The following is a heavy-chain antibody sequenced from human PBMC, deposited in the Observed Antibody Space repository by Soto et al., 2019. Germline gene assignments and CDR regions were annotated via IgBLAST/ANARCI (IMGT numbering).Heavy chain of an antibody. CDR1: GGSISSYC. Sequence: PSETLSLTCTVSGGSISSYCWSWIRQPPGKGLEWIGYIYYSGSTNYNPSLKSRVTISVDTSKNQFSLKLSSVTAADTAVYYCAGTYYYGSVTDYWGQGTLVTVSS. D-gene: IGHD3-10*01. CDR2: IYYSGST. J-gene: IGHJ4*02. V-gene: IGHV4-59*08. CDR3: AGTYYYGSVTDY.